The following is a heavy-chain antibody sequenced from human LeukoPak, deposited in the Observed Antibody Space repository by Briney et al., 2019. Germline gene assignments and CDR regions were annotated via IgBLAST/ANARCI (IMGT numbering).Heavy chain of an antibody. CDR3: ARGSSSWIDYFDY. CDR2: IIPIFGTA. D-gene: IGHD6-13*01. Sequence: ASVKVSCKASGGTFSSYAISWVRQAPGQGLEWMGGIIPIFGTANYAQKSQGRVTITADESTSTAYMELSSLRSEDTAVYYCARGSSSWIDYFDYWGQGTLVTVSS. J-gene: IGHJ4*02. V-gene: IGHV1-69*13. CDR1: GGTFSSYA.